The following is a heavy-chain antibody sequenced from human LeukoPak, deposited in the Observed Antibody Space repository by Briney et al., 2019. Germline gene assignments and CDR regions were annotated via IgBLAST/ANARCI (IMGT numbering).Heavy chain of an antibody. CDR2: INPNSGGT. D-gene: IGHD3-3*01. J-gene: IGHJ6*03. Sequence: ASVKVSCKASGYTFTGYYMHWVRQAPGQGLEWMGWINPNSGGTNYAQKFQGRVTMTRDTYISTAYMELSRLRSDDTAVYYCASMAFSDPRYYDFWSGQRDYYYYYMDVWGKGTTVTVSS. V-gene: IGHV1-2*02. CDR3: ASMAFSDPRYYDFWSGQRDYYYYYMDV. CDR1: GYTFTGYY.